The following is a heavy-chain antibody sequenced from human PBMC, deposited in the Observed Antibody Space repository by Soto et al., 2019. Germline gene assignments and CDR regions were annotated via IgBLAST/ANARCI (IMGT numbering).Heavy chain of an antibody. CDR1: GFTFNNYA. J-gene: IGHJ4*02. D-gene: IGHD3-10*01. V-gene: IGHV3-23*01. Sequence: EVQLLESGGGLVQPGGSLRLSCAASGFTFNNYAMSWVRQAPGKGLEWVSVISGSGQRTYYADSVKGRFTVSRDNSKNTVDLHMKSLRAEDTAVYYCAQDSYHGSGSYITPYYFDSWGQGTLITVSS. CDR3: AQDSYHGSGSYITPYYFDS. CDR2: ISGSGQRT.